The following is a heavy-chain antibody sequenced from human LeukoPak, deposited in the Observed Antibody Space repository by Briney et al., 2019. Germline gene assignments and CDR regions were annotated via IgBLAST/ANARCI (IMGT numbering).Heavy chain of an antibody. D-gene: IGHD3-9*01. J-gene: IGHJ4*02. CDR2: IYTSGST. Sequence: SETLSLTCTVSGGSISSYYWSWIQQPAGKGLEWIGRIYTSGSTNYNPSLKSRVTMSVDTSKNQFSLKLSSVTAADTAVYYCARDPYYDILTGYYNGFDYWGQGTLVTVSS. V-gene: IGHV4-4*07. CDR1: GGSISSYY. CDR3: ARDPYYDILTGYYNGFDY.